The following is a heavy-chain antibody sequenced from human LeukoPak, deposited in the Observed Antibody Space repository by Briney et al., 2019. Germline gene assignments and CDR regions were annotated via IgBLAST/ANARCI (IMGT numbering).Heavy chain of an antibody. CDR1: GFTFSSYA. CDR2: ISGSGGST. V-gene: IGHV3-23*01. D-gene: IGHD3-10*01. J-gene: IGHJ4*02. CDR3: SKDQDGSGIYDY. Sequence: GGSLRLSCAASGFTFSSYAMSWVRQAPGKGLEWVSAISGSGGSTYYADSVKGRFTISRDNSKNTLYLQVNSLRAEDTAVYYCSKDQDGSGIYDYWGQGTLSPSPQ.